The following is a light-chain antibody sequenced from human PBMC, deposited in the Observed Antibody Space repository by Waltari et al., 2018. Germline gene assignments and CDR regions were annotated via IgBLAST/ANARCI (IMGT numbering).Light chain of an antibody. CDR3: CSYAGSSIWV. CDR2: EAN. V-gene: IGLV2-23*01. Sequence: QSALTQPASVSGSPGQSITISCAGTNSDIGSYDLVSWYQQHPGKAPKLILYEANKRPSGVSNRFSGSRSGNTASLTISGRQAEDEADYSCCSYAGSSIWVFGGGTKLTVL. CDR1: NSDIGSYDL. J-gene: IGLJ3*02.